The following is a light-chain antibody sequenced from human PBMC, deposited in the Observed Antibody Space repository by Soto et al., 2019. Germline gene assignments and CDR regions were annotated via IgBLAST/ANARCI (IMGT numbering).Light chain of an antibody. CDR3: QSYDSSLSCHYV. J-gene: IGLJ1*01. V-gene: IGLV1-40*01. Sequence: QSVLTQPPSVSGAPGQRVTISCTGSSSNIGAGYDVHWYQQLPGTAPKLLIYGNSNRPSGVPDRFSGSKSGTSASLAITGLQAEDEADYYCQSYDSSLSCHYVCGTGTKVTV. CDR1: SSNIGAGYD. CDR2: GNS.